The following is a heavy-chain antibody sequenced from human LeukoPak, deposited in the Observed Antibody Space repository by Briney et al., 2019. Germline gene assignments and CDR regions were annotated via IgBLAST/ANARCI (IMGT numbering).Heavy chain of an antibody. D-gene: IGHD3-22*01. CDR1: GFTFTSSA. J-gene: IGHJ3*02. Sequence: ASVKVSCKASGFTFTSSAVQWVRQARGKHFEWIGWIVVGSGNTNYAQKFQERVTITRDMSTSTAYMELSSLRSEDTAVYYCARPNSPSSGPGAFDIWGQGTMVTVSS. CDR3: ARPNSPSSGPGAFDI. CDR2: IVVGSGNT. V-gene: IGHV1-58*01.